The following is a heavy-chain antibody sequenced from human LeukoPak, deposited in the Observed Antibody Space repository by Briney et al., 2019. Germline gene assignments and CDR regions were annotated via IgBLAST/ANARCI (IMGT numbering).Heavy chain of an antibody. CDR2: VFHSGNT. D-gene: IGHD6-6*01. V-gene: IGHV4-38-2*02. CDR1: GYSISSTYY. Sequence: NTSETLSLTCTVSGYSISSTYYWGWIRQPPGKGLEWVGSVFHSGNTYYNPSLKSRLTISADTSKNQFSLTLTSVTAADTAVYYCARDRSVGVLPAPPFDFWGQGTLVTVSS. CDR3: ARDRSVGVLPAPPFDF. J-gene: IGHJ4*02.